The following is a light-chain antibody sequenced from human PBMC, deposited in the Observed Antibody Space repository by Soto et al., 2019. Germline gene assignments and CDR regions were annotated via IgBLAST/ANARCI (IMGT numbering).Light chain of an antibody. CDR1: QSVSSSY. V-gene: IGKV3-20*01. J-gene: IGKJ1*01. CDR3: QQYGSSPWT. Sequence: EIVLTQSPGTLSLSPGERATLSCRASQSVSSSYLAWYQQRPGQAPRLLIYGASSRATDIPDRFSGSGSGTDFTLTISRLDPDVFAVYYCQQYGSSPWTFGQGTKVEIK. CDR2: GAS.